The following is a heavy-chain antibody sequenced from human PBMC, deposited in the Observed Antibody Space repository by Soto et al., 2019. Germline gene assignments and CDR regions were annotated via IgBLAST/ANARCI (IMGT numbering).Heavy chain of an antibody. CDR3: AREQRINCVGDCRPVCFCY. CDR2: MYSSGSP. V-gene: IGHV4-39*02. J-gene: IGHJ4*02. D-gene: IGHD2-21*02. CDR1: GDSISSSSDY. Sequence: SETLSLTCTVSGDSISSSSDYWGWIRQPPGKGLEWIGNMYSSGSPYYNPSLKSRVTISVDTSKNQFSLKLSSVTAADTAVYYCAREQRINCVGDCRPVCFCYWGQGTLVTVSS.